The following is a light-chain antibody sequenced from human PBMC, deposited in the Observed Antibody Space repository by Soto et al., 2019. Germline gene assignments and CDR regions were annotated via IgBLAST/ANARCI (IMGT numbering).Light chain of an antibody. Sequence: EIVMTQSPATLSVSPGERATLSCRASQSVSSNLAWYQQKPGQAPRLLIYGASTRATGIPARFSGSGSGTEFTLTISSLQSEDFAVYYCQQYYSTQTFGQGTKVDI. CDR1: QSVSSN. CDR2: GAS. V-gene: IGKV3-15*01. J-gene: IGKJ1*01. CDR3: QQYYSTQT.